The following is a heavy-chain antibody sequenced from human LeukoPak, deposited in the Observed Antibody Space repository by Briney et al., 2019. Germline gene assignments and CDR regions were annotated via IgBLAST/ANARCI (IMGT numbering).Heavy chain of an antibody. CDR2: IWYDGSNK. Sequence: QPGRSLRLSCAASGFTFSSYGMHWVRQAPGKGLEWVAVIWYDGSNKYYADSVKGRFTISRDNAKNSLYLQMNSLRAEDTAVYYCARSVVVVPAAISGIDYWGQGTLVTVSS. J-gene: IGHJ4*02. CDR1: GFTFSSYG. V-gene: IGHV3-33*01. D-gene: IGHD2-2*02. CDR3: ARSVVVVPAAISGIDY.